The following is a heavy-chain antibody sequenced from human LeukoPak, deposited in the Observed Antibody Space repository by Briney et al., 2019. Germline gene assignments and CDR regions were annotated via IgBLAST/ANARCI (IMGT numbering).Heavy chain of an antibody. V-gene: IGHV4-30-2*01. CDR2: IYHSGST. J-gene: IGHJ3*02. CDR3: ARGSSGDAFDI. CDR1: GGSISSGGYS. Sequence: SETLSLTCAVSGGSISSGGYSWSWIRQPPGKGLEWIGYIYHSGSTYYNPSLKSRVTISVDRSKNQFSLKLSSVTAADTAVYYCARGSSGDAFDIWGQGTMVTVSS. D-gene: IGHD3-22*01.